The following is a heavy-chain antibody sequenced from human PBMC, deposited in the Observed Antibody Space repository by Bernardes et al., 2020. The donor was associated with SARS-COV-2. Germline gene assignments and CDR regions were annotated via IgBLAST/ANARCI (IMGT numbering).Heavy chain of an antibody. V-gene: IGHV1-18*01. D-gene: IGHD5-18*01. Sequence: ASVKVSCKASGYTFTSYGISWVRQAPGQGLEWMGWISADNGNTNYAQKFQGRVTMTTDTSTSTAYMELRSLRFDDTAVYYCATVVGYSYGGGWFDPWGQGTLVTVSS. CDR3: ATVVGYSYGGGWFDP. J-gene: IGHJ5*02. CDR2: ISADNGNT. CDR1: GYTFTSYG.